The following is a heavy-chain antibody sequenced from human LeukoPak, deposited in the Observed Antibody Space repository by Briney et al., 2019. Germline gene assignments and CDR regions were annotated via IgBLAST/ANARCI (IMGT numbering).Heavy chain of an antibody. V-gene: IGHV4-59*01. CDR3: ARVGDPGYCSSTSCFSFDS. Sequence: PSETLSLTCTVSCVPISSYYWSWIRQPPGKGLEWIGYIYYSGNTNYNPSLKSRVTISVDTSKNQFSLKLSSVTAADTAVYYCARVGDPGYCSSTSCFSFDSWGQGILVTVSS. CDR1: CVPISSYY. J-gene: IGHJ4*02. CDR2: IYYSGNT. D-gene: IGHD2-2*03.